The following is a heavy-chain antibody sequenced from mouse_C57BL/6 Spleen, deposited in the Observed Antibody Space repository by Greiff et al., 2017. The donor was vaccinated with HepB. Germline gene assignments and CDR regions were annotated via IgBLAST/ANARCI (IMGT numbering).Heavy chain of an antibody. V-gene: IGHV5-17*01. D-gene: IGHD1-1*01. CDR3: ASTVVADYYAMDY. Sequence: EVKLMESGGGLVKPGGSLKLSCAASGFTFSDYGMHWVRQAPEKGLEWVAYISSGSSTIYYADTVKGRFTISRDNAKNPLFLQMTSLRSEDTAMYYCASTVVADYYAMDYWGQGTSVTVSS. CDR1: GFTFSDYG. J-gene: IGHJ4*01. CDR2: ISSGSSTI.